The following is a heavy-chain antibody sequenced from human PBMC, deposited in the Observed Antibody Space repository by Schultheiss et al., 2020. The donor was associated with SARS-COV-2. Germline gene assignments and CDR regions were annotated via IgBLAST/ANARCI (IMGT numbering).Heavy chain of an antibody. CDR1: GFSLNTSGMC. D-gene: IGHD6-6*01. Sequence: SGPTLVKPTQTLTLTCTFSGFSLNTSGMCVTWLRQHPGKALEWLALIYWNDDKRYSPSLKSRLTITKDTSKNQVVLTMTNMDPVDTATYYCAHFSSSSAFDYWGQGTLVTVSS. CDR3: AHFSSSSAFDY. V-gene: IGHV2-5*01. J-gene: IGHJ4*02. CDR2: IYWNDDK.